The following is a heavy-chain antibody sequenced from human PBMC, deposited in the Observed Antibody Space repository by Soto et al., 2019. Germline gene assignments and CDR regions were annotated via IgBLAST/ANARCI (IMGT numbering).Heavy chain of an antibody. J-gene: IGHJ4*02. D-gene: IGHD2-2*01. Sequence: PGGSLRLSCEASGFTFKHYNMNWVRQAPGKGLEWVAHINTGSSITYYADSVRGRFTISRDNAKNSLYLQMNSLRVEDTAVYYCARGFCVGSNCYGTYWGQGTLVTVSS. CDR1: GFTFKHYN. CDR3: ARGFCVGSNCYGTY. V-gene: IGHV3-48*01. CDR2: INTGSSIT.